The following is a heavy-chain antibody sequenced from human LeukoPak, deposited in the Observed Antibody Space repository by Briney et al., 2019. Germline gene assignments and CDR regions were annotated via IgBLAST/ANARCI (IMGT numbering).Heavy chain of an antibody. V-gene: IGHV3-23*01. D-gene: IGHD3-10*01. J-gene: IGHJ4*02. CDR2: ISGSGGST. CDR3: AKGDRLWFGESRGYYFDY. CDR1: GFTFSSYA. Sequence: GGSLRLSCAASGFTFSSYAMSWVRQAPGKGLEWVSAISGSGGSTYYADSVKGRFTISRDNSKNTLYLQMNSLRAEDTAVYYCAKGDRLWFGESRGYYFDYWGQGTLVTVSS.